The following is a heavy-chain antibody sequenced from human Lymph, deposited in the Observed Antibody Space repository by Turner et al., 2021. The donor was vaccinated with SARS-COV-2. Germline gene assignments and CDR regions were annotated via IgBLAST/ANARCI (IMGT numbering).Heavy chain of an antibody. J-gene: IGHJ6*02. CDR3: ARYGSGGYFYYGLDV. D-gene: IGHD3-10*01. Sequence: QVQLVESGGGVVQPGRSLRLSCAASGFTFSTYAIHWVRQAAGKGLEWVAVISYDGSNKYYADSVKGRFTISRDNSKNTLYLQMNSLRAEDTAVYYCARYGSGGYFYYGLDVWGQGITVTVSS. CDR2: ISYDGSNK. V-gene: IGHV3-30*04. CDR1: GFTFSTYA.